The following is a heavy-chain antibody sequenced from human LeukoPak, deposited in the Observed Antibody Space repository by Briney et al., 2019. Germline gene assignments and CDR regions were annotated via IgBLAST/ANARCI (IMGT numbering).Heavy chain of an antibody. V-gene: IGHV3-7*03. J-gene: IGHJ4*02. D-gene: IGHD7-27*01. CDR1: GFTFSGFW. Sequence: PGGSLRLSCAVSGFTFSGFWMSWSRQAPGKGLEWVASINSDGSEGYYADVVKGRFTISRDNAKNSLYLQINSLRVEDTAVYYCAIDPNWGTHSWGQGVLVTVSS. CDR3: AIDPNWGTHS. CDR2: INSDGSEG.